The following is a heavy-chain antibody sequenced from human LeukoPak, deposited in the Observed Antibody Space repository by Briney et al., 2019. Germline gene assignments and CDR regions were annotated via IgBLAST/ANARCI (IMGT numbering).Heavy chain of an antibody. Sequence: GGSLRLSCAASGFTFSSYWMSWVRQAPGKGLEWVANIKQDGSVKYYVDSVKGRFTISRDNAKNSLFLQMNSLRAEDTAVYYCAKVVIGRSYYYGSGSRNSFDYWGQGTLVTVSS. J-gene: IGHJ4*02. V-gene: IGHV3-7*01. CDR2: IKQDGSVK. D-gene: IGHD3-10*01. CDR1: GFTFSSYW. CDR3: AKVVIGRSYYYGSGSRNSFDY.